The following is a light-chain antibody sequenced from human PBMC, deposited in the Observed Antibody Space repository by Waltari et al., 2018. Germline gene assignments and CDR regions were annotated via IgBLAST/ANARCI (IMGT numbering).Light chain of an antibody. Sequence: EVVLTQSPATLSLSPGERATLSCRASQNVSSYLAWYQQKPGQAPRLLIYDASNRATGIPARFSGSGSGTDFSLTISSLEPEDFAVYYCQQRHNWPTFGGGTKVDIK. V-gene: IGKV3-11*01. J-gene: IGKJ4*01. CDR1: QNVSSY. CDR3: QQRHNWPT. CDR2: DAS.